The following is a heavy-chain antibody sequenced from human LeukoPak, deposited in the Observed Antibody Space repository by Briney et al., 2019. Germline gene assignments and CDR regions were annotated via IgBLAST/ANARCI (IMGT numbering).Heavy chain of an antibody. D-gene: IGHD1-1*01. CDR1: GFTFSSFG. J-gene: IGHJ4*02. Sequence: GGSLRLSCAASGFTFSSFGMSWVRQAPGKGLEWVAHMNEAGSDKYYVEYVKGRFSISRDNAKNSVNLQMNSLRVEDTAVYYCVSWDVGHNNYWGQGDQVTVSS. CDR3: VSWDVGHNNY. V-gene: IGHV3-7*01. CDR2: MNEAGSDK.